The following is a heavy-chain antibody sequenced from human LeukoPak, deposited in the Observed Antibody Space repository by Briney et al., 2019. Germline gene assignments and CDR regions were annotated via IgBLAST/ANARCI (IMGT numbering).Heavy chain of an antibody. CDR3: AKGGDSNTWSDWFDL. CDR1: GFSFRSYD. J-gene: IGHJ5*02. V-gene: IGHV3-13*01. Sequence: GGSLRLSCAASGFSFRSYDMHWVRQATGKGLERVSGIGTAGDTYYPGSVKGRFTISRENAKNSLYLQMNSLRAGDTAVYYCAKGGDSNTWSDWFDLWGQGTLVTVSS. CDR2: IGTAGDT. D-gene: IGHD6-13*01.